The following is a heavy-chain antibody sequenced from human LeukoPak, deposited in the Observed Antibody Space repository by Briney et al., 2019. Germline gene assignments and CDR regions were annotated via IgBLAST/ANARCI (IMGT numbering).Heavy chain of an antibody. CDR1: EFTFSSYA. Sequence: RGPLRLSCAASEFTFSSYAMSWVRQAPGKGLEWVSAISDSGGSTYYADSVKGRFTVSRDNSKNTMYLQMNSLRAEDTAVYYCAKDRRACSSSSCYYRFDYWGQGTLVTVSS. V-gene: IGHV3-23*01. CDR3: AKDRRACSSSSCYYRFDY. D-gene: IGHD2-2*01. J-gene: IGHJ4*02. CDR2: ISDSGGST.